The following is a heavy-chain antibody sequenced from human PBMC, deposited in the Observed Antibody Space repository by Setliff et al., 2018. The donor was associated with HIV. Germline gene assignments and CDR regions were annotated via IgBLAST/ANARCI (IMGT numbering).Heavy chain of an antibody. CDR3: TTFSSGFSSDSVDY. Sequence: GGSLRLSCRTSGFTFGDFGMSWVRQAPGMGLEWVGRIESKTDGGTTDYAAPVEGRFTISRDDSKNTLYLQMSSLKIEDTAVYYCTTFSSGFSSDSVDYWGQGTLVTVSS. V-gene: IGHV3-15*04. CDR2: IESKTDGGTT. J-gene: IGHJ4*02. D-gene: IGHD6-25*01. CDR1: GFTFGDFG.